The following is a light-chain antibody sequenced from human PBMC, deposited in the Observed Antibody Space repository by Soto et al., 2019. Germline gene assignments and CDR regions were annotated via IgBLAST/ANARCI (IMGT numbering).Light chain of an antibody. Sequence: QSALTQPDSVSGSPGQSITISCTGTSSDVGGYNYVSWYQQHPGKAPKLMIYDVSNRPSGVSNLFSGSKSGNTASLTISGLQAEDEADYYCSSYTSSSTLVVFGVGTQLTVL. CDR1: SSDVGGYNY. CDR3: SSYTSSSTLVV. CDR2: DVS. V-gene: IGLV2-14*01. J-gene: IGLJ2*01.